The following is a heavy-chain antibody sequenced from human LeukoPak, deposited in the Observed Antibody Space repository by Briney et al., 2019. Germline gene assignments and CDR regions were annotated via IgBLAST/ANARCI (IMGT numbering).Heavy chain of an antibody. CDR3: ARGGDFWSGYRFDH. CDR1: GFTFSSYA. V-gene: IGHV3-23*01. CDR2: ISGSGGST. D-gene: IGHD3-3*01. J-gene: IGHJ4*02. Sequence: GGSLRLSCAASGFTFSSYAMSWVRQAPGKGLEWASAISGSGGSTYYADSVKGRFTISRDNSKNTLYLQMNSLRAEDTAVYYCARGGDFWSGYRFDHWGQGTLVTVSS.